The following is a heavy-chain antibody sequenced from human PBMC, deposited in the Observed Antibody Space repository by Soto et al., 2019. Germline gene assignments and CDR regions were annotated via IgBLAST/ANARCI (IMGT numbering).Heavy chain of an antibody. CDR1: GDTFDTFA. CDR3: ARDKDREQVGGNYYYTLDV. CDR2: IIPIFRTP. J-gene: IGHJ6*02. D-gene: IGHD2-2*01. Sequence: QVQLVQSGAEVVKPGSSVKVSCKASGDTFDTFAISWVRQAPGQGLEWMGGIIPIFRTPDYGQKFQGRVTITADESTSTAYMELSSLRSEDTAVYYCARDKDREQVGGNYYYTLDVWGQGTTVTFSS. V-gene: IGHV1-69*12.